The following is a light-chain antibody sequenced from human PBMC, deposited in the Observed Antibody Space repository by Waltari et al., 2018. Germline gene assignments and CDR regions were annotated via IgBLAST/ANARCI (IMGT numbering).Light chain of an antibody. Sequence: DFQMPQSPSSLSASVGDTVHITCQASTDISNYLYLYQQKPGKAPNLLIYADSNLESGVPSRFSGSGSEKDFTFTITRLQPEDIATYHCQQYANLPHTFGQGTRLEIK. J-gene: IGKJ5*01. CDR1: TDISNY. CDR2: ADS. V-gene: IGKV1-33*01. CDR3: QQYANLPHT.